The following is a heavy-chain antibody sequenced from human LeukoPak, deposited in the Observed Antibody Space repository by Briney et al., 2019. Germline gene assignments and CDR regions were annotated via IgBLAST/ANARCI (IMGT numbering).Heavy chain of an antibody. V-gene: IGHV3-23*01. Sequence: GGSLRLSCAASGFMFSNFAMSWVPQAPGKGLEWVSTIYFSGGNTYSADSVKGRFTISRYNAKNTLYLQMNSLRAEDTAVYYCAKDQGQAVVPRRFDNWGQGTLVTVSS. CDR1: GFMFSNFA. J-gene: IGHJ4*02. CDR3: AKDQGQAVVPRRFDN. D-gene: IGHD2-2*01. CDR2: IYFSGGNT.